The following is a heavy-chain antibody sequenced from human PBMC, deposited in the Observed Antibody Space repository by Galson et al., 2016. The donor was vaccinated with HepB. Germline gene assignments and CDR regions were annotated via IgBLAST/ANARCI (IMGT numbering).Heavy chain of an antibody. V-gene: IGHV3-21*01. CDR1: GFTFSSYS. J-gene: IGHJ4*02. CDR2: ISSSSSYI. CDR3: AGGIFTGYPYYFAY. Sequence: SLRLSCAASGFTFSSYSMNWVRQAPGKGLEWVSSISSSSSYIYYADSVKGRFTISRDNAKNSLYLQMNSLRTEDTAVYNCAGGIFTGYPYYFAYWGQGTLVTVSS. D-gene: IGHD3-9*01.